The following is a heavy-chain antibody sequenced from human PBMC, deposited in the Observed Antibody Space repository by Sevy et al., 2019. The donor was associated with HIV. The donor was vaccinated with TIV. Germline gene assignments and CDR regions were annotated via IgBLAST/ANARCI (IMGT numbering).Heavy chain of an antibody. Sequence: GGSLRLSCAASGFTFSSYSMNWVRQAPGKGLEWVSSISRSSSYIYHADSVKGRFTISRDNAKNSLHLQMNSLRDDDTAVYYCAKALNPALESMLEVNLRSLKGFDVWGQGTMVTVSS. D-gene: IGHD3-22*01. CDR3: AKALNPALESMLEVNLRSLKGFDV. V-gene: IGHV3-21*04. CDR2: ISRSSSYI. J-gene: IGHJ3*01. CDR1: GFTFSSYS.